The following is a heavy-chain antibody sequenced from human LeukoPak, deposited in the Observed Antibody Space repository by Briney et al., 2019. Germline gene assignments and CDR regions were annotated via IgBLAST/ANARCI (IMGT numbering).Heavy chain of an antibody. D-gene: IGHD3-10*01. CDR3: ARVDQRISFYFDY. Sequence: ASVKVSCKASGYTFTGYYMHWVRQAPGQGLEWMGWRNPHNGVTSYAQKCQGRITMTRDTSISTAYMELSGLRSDDTAVYYCARVDQRISFYFDYWGQGTLVIVSS. CDR1: GYTFTGYY. J-gene: IGHJ4*02. V-gene: IGHV1-2*02. CDR2: RNPHNGVT.